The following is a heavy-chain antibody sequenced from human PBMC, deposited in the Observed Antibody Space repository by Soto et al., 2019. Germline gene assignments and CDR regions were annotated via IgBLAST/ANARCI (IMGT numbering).Heavy chain of an antibody. CDR1: GFTLSNYR. CDR3: GREKEDEGSSSLRVYYGVDV. J-gene: IGHJ6*02. Sequence: EVQLVESGGGPVKSGQSLRLSCVASGFTLSNYRMTWVRQGPGKGLEWVSSINSRADYTHYTESVKGRFTISRDNAKNSLFLQMNSLRDEDAALYYCGREKEDEGSSSLRVYYGVDVWGQGTTVIVSS. D-gene: IGHD6-6*01. CDR2: INSRADYT. V-gene: IGHV3-21*06.